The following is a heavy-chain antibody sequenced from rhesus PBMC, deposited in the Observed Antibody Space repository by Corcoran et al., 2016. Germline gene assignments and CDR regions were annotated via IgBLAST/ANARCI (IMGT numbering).Heavy chain of an antibody. CDR3: AGDRWSDLGYFDY. J-gene: IGHJ4*01. V-gene: IGHV4-106*01. Sequence: QVQLQESGPGLVKPSETLSLTCAVSGGSISDSYYWSWIRQPPGKGLEWIGYIYGSGGSTYHTPTLKGRATISADTSKSRYALELSSVTAGDTAVYYCAGDRWSDLGYFDYWGQGVLVTVSS. CDR2: IYGSGGST. D-gene: IGHD3-22*01. CDR1: GGSISDSYY.